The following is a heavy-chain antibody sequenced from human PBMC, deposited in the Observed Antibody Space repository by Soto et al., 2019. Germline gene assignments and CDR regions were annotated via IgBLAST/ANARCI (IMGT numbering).Heavy chain of an antibody. CDR2: ISGSGGST. CDR1: GFTFSSYA. D-gene: IGHD4-4*01. CDR3: AKGGGSSNYGFDY. Sequence: EVQLLESGGGLVQPGGSLRLSCAASGFTFSSYAMSWVRQAPGKGLEWVSAISGSGGSTYYADSVKGRFTISRDNSKNTLYMQRNSLRAEDTAVYYCAKGGGSSNYGFDYWGQGTLVTVSS. J-gene: IGHJ4*02. V-gene: IGHV3-23*01.